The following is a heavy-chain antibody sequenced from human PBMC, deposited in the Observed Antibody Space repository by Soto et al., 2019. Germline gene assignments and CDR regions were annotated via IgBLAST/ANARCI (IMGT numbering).Heavy chain of an antibody. J-gene: IGHJ4*02. CDR3: ARDSRINFWSGYYTGAGYYFDY. D-gene: IGHD3-3*01. Sequence: GGSLRLSCAASGFTFSSYGMHWVRQAPGKGLEWVAVIWYDGSNKYYADSVKGRFTISRDNSKNTLYLQMNSLRAEDTAVYYCARDSRINFWSGYYTGAGYYFDYWGQGTLVTVSS. V-gene: IGHV3-33*01. CDR2: IWYDGSNK. CDR1: GFTFSSYG.